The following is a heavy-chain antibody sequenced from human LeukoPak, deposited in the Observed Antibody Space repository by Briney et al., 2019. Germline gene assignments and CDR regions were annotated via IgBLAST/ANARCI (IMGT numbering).Heavy chain of an antibody. CDR1: GYSFTNYW. CDR3: ARRLAVAGRGYYGMDV. Sequence: GESRKISCKGSGYSFTNYWIGWVRQMPGKGLEWMGNIYPGDSDTRYSPPFQGQVTISADKSINTAYLQWSSLKASDSAMYYCARRLAVAGRGYYGMDVWGQGTTVTVSS. V-gene: IGHV5-51*01. D-gene: IGHD6-19*01. CDR2: IYPGDSDT. J-gene: IGHJ6*02.